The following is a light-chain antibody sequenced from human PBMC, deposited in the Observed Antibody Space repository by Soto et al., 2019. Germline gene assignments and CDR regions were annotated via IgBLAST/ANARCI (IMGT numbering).Light chain of an antibody. CDR3: VSSAGGNDV. V-gene: IGLV2-8*01. J-gene: IGLJ1*01. CDR1: SSDVGAYIF. CDR2: DVN. Sequence: QSALTQPPSASGSPGQSVTISCTGTSSDVGAYIFVSWYQQHPGKAPKLLIYDVNRRPPGVPDRFFGSKSGNTASLTVSGLQAEDEADYYCVSSAGGNDVFGTGTKVTVL.